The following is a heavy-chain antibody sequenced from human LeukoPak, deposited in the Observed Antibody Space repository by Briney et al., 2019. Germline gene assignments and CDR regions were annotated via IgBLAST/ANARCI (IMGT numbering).Heavy chain of an antibody. D-gene: IGHD4-11*01. CDR1: GYTFTSYG. Sequence: ASVKVSCKASGYTFTSYGISWVRQAPGQGLEWMGWISAYNGNTNYAQKLQGRVTMTTDTSTSTAYMELRSLRSDDTAVYYCARDQGYSDAYYYYYYMDVWGKGTTVTVSS. CDR3: ARDQGYSDAYYYYYYMDV. V-gene: IGHV1-18*01. J-gene: IGHJ6*03. CDR2: ISAYNGNT.